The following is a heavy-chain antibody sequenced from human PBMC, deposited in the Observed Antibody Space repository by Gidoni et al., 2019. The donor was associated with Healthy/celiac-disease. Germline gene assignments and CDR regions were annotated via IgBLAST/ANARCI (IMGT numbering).Heavy chain of an antibody. CDR1: GGPISRGDYY. V-gene: IGHV4-30-4*01. Sequence: QVQLQESGPGLVKPSQTLSLTCTVSGGPISRGDYYWSWIRQPQGKGLEWIGYIYYSGSTYDNPSCKSRVTISVDTSKNQFSLKLSSVTAADTAVYYCARDAQLVFYWYFDLWGRGTLVTVSS. J-gene: IGHJ2*01. D-gene: IGHD1-1*01. CDR3: ARDAQLVFYWYFDL. CDR2: IYYSGST.